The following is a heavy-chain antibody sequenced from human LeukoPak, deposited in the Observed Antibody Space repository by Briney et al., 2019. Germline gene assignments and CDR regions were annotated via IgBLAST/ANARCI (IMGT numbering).Heavy chain of an antibody. CDR2: ISYDGSNK. Sequence: GRSLRLSRAASGFTFSSYGMHWVRQAPGKGLEWVAVISYDGSNKYYADSVKGRFTISRDNSKNTLYLQMNSLRAEDTAVYYCAKDYDFWSGSLGVWGQGTTVTVSS. D-gene: IGHD3-3*01. V-gene: IGHV3-30*18. J-gene: IGHJ6*02. CDR3: AKDYDFWSGSLGV. CDR1: GFTFSSYG.